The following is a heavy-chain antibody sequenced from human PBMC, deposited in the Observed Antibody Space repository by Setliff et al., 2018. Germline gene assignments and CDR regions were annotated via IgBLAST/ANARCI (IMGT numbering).Heavy chain of an antibody. J-gene: IGHJ6*02. Sequence: VASVKVSCKASGYTFTSYGFSWVRQAPGQGLEWMGWMNPNSGNTNYAQKLQGRVTMTTDTSTSTAYMELRSLRSDDTAVYYCARVMGSWELLRGYYYYGMDVWGQGTTVTVSS. D-gene: IGHD1-26*01. CDR1: GYTFTSYG. CDR2: MNPNSGNT. V-gene: IGHV1-18*01. CDR3: ARVMGSWELLRGYYYYGMDV.